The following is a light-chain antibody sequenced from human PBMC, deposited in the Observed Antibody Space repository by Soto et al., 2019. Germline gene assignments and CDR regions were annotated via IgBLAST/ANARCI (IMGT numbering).Light chain of an antibody. Sequence: DIQMTQSPSSLSASVGDRVTITCRASQSISTYLNWFQQKPGRAPKLLIYLTSTLQSGVPSRFSGSGSGTDFTLTISSLQPEDFATYYCQQSLSTLLTFGGGTKVEIK. CDR3: QQSLSTLLT. V-gene: IGKV1-39*01. CDR1: QSISTY. J-gene: IGKJ4*01. CDR2: LTS.